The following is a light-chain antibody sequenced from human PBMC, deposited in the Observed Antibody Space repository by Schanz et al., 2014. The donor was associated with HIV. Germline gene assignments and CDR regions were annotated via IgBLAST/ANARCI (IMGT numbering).Light chain of an antibody. V-gene: IGKV3-20*01. CDR3: QQYGSSPL. CDR2: GAS. CDR1: RTVSSSY. Sequence: EFVLTQSPATLSLSPGERATLSCRASRTVSSSYLAWYQQKPGQAPRLLIYGASSRATGIPDRFSGSGSGTDFTLTISRLEPEDFAVYYCQQYGSSPLFGQGTKVEIK. J-gene: IGKJ1*01.